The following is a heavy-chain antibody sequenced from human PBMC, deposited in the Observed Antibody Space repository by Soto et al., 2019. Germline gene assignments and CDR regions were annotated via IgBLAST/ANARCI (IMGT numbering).Heavy chain of an antibody. J-gene: IGHJ6*02. CDR1: GGTFSSYA. Sequence: QVQLVQSGAEVEKPGSSVRVSCKASGGTFSSYAISWVRQAPGQGLEWMGGFIPIFGTENYAQKFQGRVTITADESTSTAYMELNSLRSEDTAVYYCARDRIAGSKYYYGMDVWGQGTTVTVSS. V-gene: IGHV1-69*01. D-gene: IGHD6-13*01. CDR3: ARDRIAGSKYYYGMDV. CDR2: FIPIFGTE.